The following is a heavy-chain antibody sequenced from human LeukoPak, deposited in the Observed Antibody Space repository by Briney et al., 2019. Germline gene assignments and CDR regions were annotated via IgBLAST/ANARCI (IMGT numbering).Heavy chain of an antibody. V-gene: IGHV4-39*07. J-gene: IGHJ4*02. Sequence: SETLSLTCTVSGGSISSSSYYWGWIRQPPGKGLEWIGSIYYSGSTYYNPSLKSRVTISVDTSKNQFSLKLSSVTAADTAVYYCARDGWGWLQLHYFDYWGQGTLVTVSS. CDR3: ARDGWGWLQLHYFDY. CDR2: IYYSGST. D-gene: IGHD5-24*01. CDR1: GGSISSSSYY.